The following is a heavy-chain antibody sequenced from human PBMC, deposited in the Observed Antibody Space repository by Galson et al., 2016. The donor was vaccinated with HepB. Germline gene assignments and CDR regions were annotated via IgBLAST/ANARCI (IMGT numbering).Heavy chain of an antibody. CDR2: INSINGNT. V-gene: IGHV1-3*04. Sequence: SVKVSCKASGGTFSSYAISWVRQAPGQRLEWMGWINSINGNTKYSQKFQGRVTITRDTSASTAYMELSSLRSEDTAVYYCARDSGDWTVENWFDPGGQGTLVTVSS. CDR3: ARDSGDWTVENWFDP. D-gene: IGHD4-23*01. CDR1: GGTFSSYA. J-gene: IGHJ5*02.